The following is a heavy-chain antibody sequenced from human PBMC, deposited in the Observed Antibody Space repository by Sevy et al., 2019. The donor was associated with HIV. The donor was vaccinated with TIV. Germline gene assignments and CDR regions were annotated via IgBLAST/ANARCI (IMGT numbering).Heavy chain of an antibody. J-gene: IGHJ4*02. V-gene: IGHV3-21*05. Sequence: GGSLRLSCTASGYTFPAFSFNWVRQAPGKGLEWLSYISTGTDHIYYADSAKGRFTISRDDAKTSVYLELKSLRDQDTALYYCVRRGVDAYNVYFDLWGQGTLVTVSS. CDR1: GYTFPAFS. CDR3: VRRGVDAYNVYFDL. D-gene: IGHD3-10*01. CDR2: ISTGTDHI.